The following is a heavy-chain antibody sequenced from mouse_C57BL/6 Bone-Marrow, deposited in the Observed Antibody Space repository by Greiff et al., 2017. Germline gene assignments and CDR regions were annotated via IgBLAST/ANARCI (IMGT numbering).Heavy chain of an antibody. Sequence: EVKLMESGGGLVKPGGSLKLSCAASGFTFSSYAMSWVRQTPEKRLEWVATISDGGSYTYYPDNVKGRFTISRDNAKNNLYLQMSHLKSEDTAMYYCARNWDVFAYWGQGTLVTVSA. CDR2: ISDGGSYT. J-gene: IGHJ3*01. V-gene: IGHV5-4*03. CDR1: GFTFSSYA. D-gene: IGHD4-1*01. CDR3: ARNWDVFAY.